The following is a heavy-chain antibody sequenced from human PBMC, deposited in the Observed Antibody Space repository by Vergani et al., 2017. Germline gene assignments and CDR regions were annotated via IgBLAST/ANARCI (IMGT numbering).Heavy chain of an antibody. J-gene: IGHJ4*02. CDR3: ARGRPYVDIVATITLGIFFDY. D-gene: IGHD5-12*01. CDR2: IYYSGST. V-gene: IGHV4-59*01. Sequence: QVQLQESGPGLVKPSETLSLTCTVSGGSISSYYWSWIRQPPGKGLEWIGYIYYSGSTNYNPSLKSRVTISEDTSKNQFSLKLSSVTAADTAVYYCARGRPYVDIVATITLGIFFDYWGQGTLVTVSS. CDR1: GGSISSYY.